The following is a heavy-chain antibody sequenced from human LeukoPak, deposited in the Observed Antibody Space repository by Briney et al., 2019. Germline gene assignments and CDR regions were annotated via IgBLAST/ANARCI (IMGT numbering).Heavy chain of an antibody. Sequence: QTGGSLRLSCAASGFTFSSYAMSWVRQAPGKGLEWVSAISGSGGSTYYADSVKGRFTISRDNPKNTLHLQMNSLRAEDTAVYYCAKDGYDSSGYYGYFDYWGQGTLVTVSS. CDR2: ISGSGGST. CDR1: GFTFSSYA. J-gene: IGHJ4*02. V-gene: IGHV3-23*01. D-gene: IGHD3-22*01. CDR3: AKDGYDSSGYYGYFDY.